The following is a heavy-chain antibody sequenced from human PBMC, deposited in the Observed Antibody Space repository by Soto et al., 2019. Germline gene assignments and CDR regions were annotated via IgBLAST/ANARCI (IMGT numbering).Heavy chain of an antibody. CDR2: INHSGST. CDR3: ARFSRYFAWLLYNYYSYVMDF. V-gene: IGHV4-34*01. D-gene: IGHD3-9*01. J-gene: IGHJ6*02. Sequence: SETLSLTCAVYGGSFSGYYWSWIRQPPGKGLEWIGEINHSGSTNYNPSLKSRVTISVDTSKNQFSLKLSSVTAADTAVYYCARFSRYFAWLLYNYYSYVMDFWGQGTTVTVSS. CDR1: GGSFSGYY.